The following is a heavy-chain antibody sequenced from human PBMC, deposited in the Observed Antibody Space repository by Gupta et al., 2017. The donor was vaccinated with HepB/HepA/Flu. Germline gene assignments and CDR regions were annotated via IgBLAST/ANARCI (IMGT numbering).Heavy chain of an antibody. CDR2: IRIKAENYAT. D-gene: IGHD2-15*01. CDR1: GLTFSGSA. J-gene: IGHJ4*02. V-gene: IGHV3-73*02. Sequence: EVQLVESEGGLVQPGGSLKLSCVTSGLTFSGSAVNWVRQASGKGLEWVGQIRIKAENYATVYTASVKGRFTISRDDSKNTAYLQMNSLKIDDTAIYYCTNGRAETTPPYYWGQGTLVTVSS. CDR3: TNGRAETTPPYY.